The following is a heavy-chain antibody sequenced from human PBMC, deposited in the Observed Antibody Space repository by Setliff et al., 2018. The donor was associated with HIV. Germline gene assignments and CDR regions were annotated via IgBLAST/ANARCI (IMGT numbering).Heavy chain of an antibody. CDR2: IIPIFNTA. D-gene: IGHD3-10*02. V-gene: IGHV1-69*13. CDR3: ARIVRPSCYYYYYMDV. CDR1: GGTFSSYA. Sequence: ASVKVSCKASGGTFSSYAISWVRQAPGQGLEWMGGIIPIFNTANYAQKFQGRVTITADESTSTAYMELSSLRSEDTAVYYCARIVRPSCYYYYYMDVWGKGTTVTVSS. J-gene: IGHJ6*03.